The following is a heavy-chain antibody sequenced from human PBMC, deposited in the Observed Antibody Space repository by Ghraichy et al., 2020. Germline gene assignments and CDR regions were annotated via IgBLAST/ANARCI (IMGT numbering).Heavy chain of an antibody. Sequence: SETLSLTCTVSGGSISSSSYYWGWSRQPPGKGLEWIGSIYYSGSTYYNPSLKSRVTISVDTSKNQFSLKLSSVTAADTAVYYCARVYSSSLAWFDPWGQGTLVTVSS. CDR2: IYYSGST. V-gene: IGHV4-39*01. CDR1: GGSISSSSYY. D-gene: IGHD6-6*01. CDR3: ARVYSSSLAWFDP. J-gene: IGHJ5*02.